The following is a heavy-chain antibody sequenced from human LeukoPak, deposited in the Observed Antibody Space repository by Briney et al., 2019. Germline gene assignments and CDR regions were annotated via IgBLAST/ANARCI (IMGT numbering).Heavy chain of an antibody. CDR2: INQDGSEK. Sequence: GGSLRLSCAASGVTFTSYWMTWVRQAPGKRLECVANINQDGSEKFYVDSVKGRFTISRDNAKNSLYLQMNSLRAEDTVVYYCARDPTTIRRGYFDYWGQGSLVTVSS. CDR1: GVTFTSYW. CDR3: ARDPTTIRRGYFDY. D-gene: IGHD5-24*01. J-gene: IGHJ4*02. V-gene: IGHV3-7*04.